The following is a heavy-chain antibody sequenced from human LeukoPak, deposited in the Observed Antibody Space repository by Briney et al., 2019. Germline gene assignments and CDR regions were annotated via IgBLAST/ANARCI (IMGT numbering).Heavy chain of an antibody. D-gene: IGHD2-2*01. CDR1: GYTFTGYY. J-gene: IGHJ4*02. V-gene: IGHV1-2*02. CDR3: ASQRVGGLYCSSISCLAPFDY. Sequence: GASVKVSCKASGYTFTGYYMHWVRQAPGQGLEWMGWINPNSGGTNYAQKFQGRVTMTRDTSISTAYMELSRLRSDDTAVYYCASQRVGGLYCSSISCLAPFDYWGQGTLVTVSS. CDR2: INPNSGGT.